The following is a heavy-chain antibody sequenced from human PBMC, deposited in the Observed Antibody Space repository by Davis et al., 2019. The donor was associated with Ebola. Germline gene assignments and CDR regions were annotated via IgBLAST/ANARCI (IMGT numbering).Heavy chain of an antibody. J-gene: IGHJ6*02. Sequence: SETLSLTCTVSGGAISTSYWSWIRQPPGKGLEWIGYIYYGGTTNYNPSLRSRVTLSIDTSKNQLSLNLSSVTAADTAVYYCARGELSSAFFGLDVWGHGTTVTVSS. CDR3: ARGELSSAFFGLDV. CDR1: GGAISTSY. CDR2: IYYGGTT. V-gene: IGHV4-59*01. D-gene: IGHD6-25*01.